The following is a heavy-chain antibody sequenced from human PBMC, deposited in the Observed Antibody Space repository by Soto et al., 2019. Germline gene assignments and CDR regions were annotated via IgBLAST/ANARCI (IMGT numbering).Heavy chain of an antibody. CDR2: IIPIFGTA. CDR1: GGTFSSYA. J-gene: IGHJ5*02. CDR3: GRGYDDSNWFDP. Sequence: QVQLVQSGAEVKKPGSSVKVSCKASGGTFSSYAISWVRQAPGQGLEWMGGIIPIFGTANYAQKFQGRVTITADESTSTGYLELSSLRSEDTAVYYCGRGYDDSNWFDPWGQGSLVTVSS. V-gene: IGHV1-69*01. D-gene: IGHD3-22*01.